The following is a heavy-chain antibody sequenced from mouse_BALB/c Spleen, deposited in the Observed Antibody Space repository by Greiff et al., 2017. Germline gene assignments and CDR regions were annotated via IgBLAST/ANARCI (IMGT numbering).Heavy chain of an antibody. CDR2: INSNGGST. Sequence: EVMLVESGGGLVKLGGSLKLSCAASGFTFSSYYMSWVRQTPEKRLELVAAINSNGGSTYYPDTVKGRFTISRDNAKNTLYLQMSSLKSEDTALYYCARQYGNYWYFDVWGAGTTVTVSS. CDR1: GFTFSSYY. J-gene: IGHJ1*01. V-gene: IGHV5-6-2*01. CDR3: ARQYGNYWYFDV. D-gene: IGHD2-1*01.